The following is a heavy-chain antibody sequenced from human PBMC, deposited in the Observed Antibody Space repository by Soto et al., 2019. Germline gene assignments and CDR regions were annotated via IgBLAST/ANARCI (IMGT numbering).Heavy chain of an antibody. CDR2: ISYDGSNK. CDR3: ATSYYYDSSGSARGAFDI. J-gene: IGHJ3*02. CDR1: GFTFSSYG. Sequence: HPGGSLRLSCAASGFTFSSYGMHWVRQAPGKXLEWVAVISYDGSNKYYADSVKGRFTISRDNSKSTLYLQMNSLRAEDTAVYYCATSYYYDSSGSARGAFDIWGQGAMVTVSS. D-gene: IGHD3-22*01. V-gene: IGHV3-30*03.